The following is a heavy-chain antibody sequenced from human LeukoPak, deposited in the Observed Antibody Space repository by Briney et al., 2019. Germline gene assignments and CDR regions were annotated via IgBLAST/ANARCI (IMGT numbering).Heavy chain of an antibody. CDR1: GFTFSNAW. Sequence: GGSLRLSCAASGFTFSNAWMSWVRQAPGKGLEWVSAISASGGSTYYADSVKGRFTISRDNSKNTLYLQMNSLRAEDTAVYYCAKDTTQGYDFWSGYVDSMDVWGKGTTVTVSS. D-gene: IGHD3-3*01. V-gene: IGHV3-23*01. J-gene: IGHJ6*03. CDR3: AKDTTQGYDFWSGYVDSMDV. CDR2: ISASGGST.